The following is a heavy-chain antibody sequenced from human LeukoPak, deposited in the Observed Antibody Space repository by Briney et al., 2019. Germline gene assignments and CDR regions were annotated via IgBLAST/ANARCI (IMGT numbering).Heavy chain of an antibody. D-gene: IGHD2-2*01. CDR2: ISDSGRTT. J-gene: IGHJ3*02. CDR1: GLTFSNFK. CDR3: ARERSTSPQNCSSTSCYEWGDAFDI. Sequence: GGSLRLSCAVSGLTFSNFKMNWVRQAPGKGLEWVSYISDSGRTTFYADSVKGRFTISRDNAKNSLYLQMNSLRAEDTAVYYCARERSTSPQNCSSTSCYEWGDAFDIWGQGTMVTVSS. V-gene: IGHV3-48*03.